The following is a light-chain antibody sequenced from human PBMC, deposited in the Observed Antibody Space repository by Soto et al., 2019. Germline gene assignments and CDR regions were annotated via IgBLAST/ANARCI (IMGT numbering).Light chain of an antibody. CDR2: DDS. CDR1: STNVGGYYY. V-gene: IGLV2-14*01. CDR3: SSYISRSARV. J-gene: IGLJ1*01. Sequence: QSALTQPPSVSGSPGQSITISCTGTSTNVGGYYYVYWYQQPPGTAPKLIIYDDSNRPSGVSHRFSGSKSGNSASLTIAGLAAEDEDDYYRSSYISRSARVFGTGTKLTVL.